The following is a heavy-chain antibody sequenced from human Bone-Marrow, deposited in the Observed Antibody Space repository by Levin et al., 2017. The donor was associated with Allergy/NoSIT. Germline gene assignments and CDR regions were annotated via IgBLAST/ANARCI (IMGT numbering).Heavy chain of an antibody. V-gene: IGHV4-4*02. CDR3: ARSRYAYYYYGMDV. J-gene: IGHJ6*02. CDR1: GGSISSSNW. CDR2: IYHSGST. Sequence: SETLSLTCAVSGGSISSSNWWSWVRQPPGKGLEWIGEIYHSGSTNYNPSLKSRVTISVDKSKNQFSLKLSSVTAADTAVYYCARSRYAYYYYGMDVWGQGTTVTVSS. D-gene: IGHD6-13*01.